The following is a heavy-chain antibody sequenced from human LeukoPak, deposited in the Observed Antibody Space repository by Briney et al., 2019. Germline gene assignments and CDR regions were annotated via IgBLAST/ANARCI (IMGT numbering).Heavy chain of an antibody. CDR3: ARHQYSGTYYNAFDI. CDR2: IYPGDSDT. Sequence: GESLQISCKGSGYSFTTFWIGWVRQVPGKGLEYMGIIYPGDSDTRYSPSFQGQVTISADKSISTAYLQWSSLKASDTAMYYCARHQYSGTYYNAFDIWGQGTLVTVSS. D-gene: IGHD1-26*01. CDR1: GYSFTTFW. J-gene: IGHJ3*02. V-gene: IGHV5-51*01.